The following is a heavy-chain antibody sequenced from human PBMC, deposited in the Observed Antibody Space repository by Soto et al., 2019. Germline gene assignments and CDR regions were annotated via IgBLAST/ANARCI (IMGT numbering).Heavy chain of an antibody. CDR2: ISWNSGSI. CDR3: AKDLRGYCSGGSGYADAFDI. D-gene: IGHD2-15*01. V-gene: IGHV3-9*01. Sequence: EVQLVESGGGLVQPGRSLRLSCAASGFTFDDYAMHWVRQAPGKGLEWVSGISWNSGSIGYADSVKGRFTISRDNTKNSLYLQMNSLRAEDTALYYCAKDLRGYCSGGSGYADAFDIGGHGTMVTVTS. CDR1: GFTFDDYA. J-gene: IGHJ3*02.